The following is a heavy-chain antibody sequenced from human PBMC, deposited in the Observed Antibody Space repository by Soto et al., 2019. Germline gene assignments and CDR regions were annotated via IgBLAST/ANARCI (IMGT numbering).Heavy chain of an antibody. CDR1: GFTFSSYA. CDR2: ISYDGSNK. CDR3: ATGGYYSGNYYYYGMDV. J-gene: IGHJ6*02. Sequence: GGSLRLSCAASGFTFSSYAMHWVRQAPGKGLEWVAVISYDGSNKYYADSVKGRFTISRDNSKNTLYLQMNSLRAEDTAVYYCATGGYYSGNYYYYGMDVWGQGTTVTVSS. V-gene: IGHV3-30-3*01. D-gene: IGHD1-26*01.